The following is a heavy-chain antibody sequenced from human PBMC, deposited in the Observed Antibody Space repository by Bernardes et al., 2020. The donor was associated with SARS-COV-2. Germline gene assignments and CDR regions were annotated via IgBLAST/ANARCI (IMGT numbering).Heavy chain of an antibody. Sequence: SETLSLTCAVYGGSFSGYYWSWIRQPPGKGLEWIGEINHSGSTNYNPSLKSRVTISVDTSKNQFSLKLSSVTAADTAVYYCARAGSTVTDFDYWGQGTLVTVSS. J-gene: IGHJ4*02. CDR2: INHSGST. D-gene: IGHD4-17*01. CDR1: GGSFSGYY. CDR3: ARAGSTVTDFDY. V-gene: IGHV4-34*01.